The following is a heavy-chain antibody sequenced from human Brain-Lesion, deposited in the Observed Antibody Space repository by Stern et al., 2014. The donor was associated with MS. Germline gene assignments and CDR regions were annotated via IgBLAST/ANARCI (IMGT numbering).Heavy chain of an antibody. CDR2: IFNSGST. D-gene: IGHD2-2*01. J-gene: IGHJ6*02. CDR3: ARGRVVPGFQYYATDV. CDR1: GGSISSGGYY. V-gene: IGHV4-61*02. Sequence: DQLVESGPGLVKPSQTLSLSCTVSGGSISSGGYYWSWIRQPAGKGLEWIGRIFNSGSTSYKPSLKSRVTISIDTSKNQFSLRLTSMTAADTAVYYCARGRVVPGFQYYATDVWGQGTTVIVSS.